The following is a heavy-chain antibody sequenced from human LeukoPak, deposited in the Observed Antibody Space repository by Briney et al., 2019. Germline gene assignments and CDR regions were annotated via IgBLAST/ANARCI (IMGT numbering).Heavy chain of an antibody. V-gene: IGHV3-53*01. CDR2: IYAGGRT. J-gene: IGHJ5*02. CDR1: GFTVSNSY. CDR3: GKAAGYCRAVTCLDH. Sequence: GGSLRLSCAASGFTVSNSYMSWVRQAPGKGLEWVSVIYAGGRTWYADSVKGRFTISRDNFKNTLYLHMNSLRAEDTAVYYCGKAAGYCRAVTCLDHWGQGTLVTVSS. D-gene: IGHD2-15*01.